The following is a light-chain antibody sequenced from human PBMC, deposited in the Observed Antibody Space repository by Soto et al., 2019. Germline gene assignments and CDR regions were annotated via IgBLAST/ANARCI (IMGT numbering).Light chain of an antibody. CDR1: QTISSW. V-gene: IGKV1-5*01. CDR3: QQYNTFWT. J-gene: IGKJ1*01. CDR2: DVS. Sequence: DIQMTQSPSTLSASVGDRVTITCRASQTISSWLAWYQQKPGKAPKLLIYDVSTLGSGVPSRFSGSGSGTDFTLTISSLQADDFATYYCQQYNTFWTFGQGTKVEIX.